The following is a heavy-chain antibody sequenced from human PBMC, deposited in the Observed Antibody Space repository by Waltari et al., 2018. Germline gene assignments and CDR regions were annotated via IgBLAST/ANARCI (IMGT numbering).Heavy chain of an antibody. CDR1: GGSISSGSYY. Sequence: QVQLQESGPGLVKPSQTLSLTCTGSGGSISSGSYYWRWIRQPAGKGLEWIGYIYTSGSTNYNPSLKSRVTISVDTSKNQFSLKLSSVTAADTAVYYCARTHTHRAFRYFDYWGQGTLVTVSS. D-gene: IGHD3-3*02. V-gene: IGHV4-61*09. CDR2: IYTSGST. CDR3: ARTHTHRAFRYFDY. J-gene: IGHJ4*02.